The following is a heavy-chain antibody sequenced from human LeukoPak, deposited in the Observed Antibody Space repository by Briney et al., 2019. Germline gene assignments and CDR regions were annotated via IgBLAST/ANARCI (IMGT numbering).Heavy chain of an antibody. J-gene: IGHJ6*02. CDR2: IWDDGSNK. CDR3: ARNPLASGQPAYYGMDV. V-gene: IGHV3-33*01. D-gene: IGHD1-26*01. Sequence: GRSLRLSCAASGFTFSSYGMHWVRQAPGKGLEWGAVIWDDGSNKYYADSVKGRFTISRDNSKNTLYLQMNSLRAEDTAVYYCARNPLASGQPAYYGMDVWGQGTTVTVSS. CDR1: GFTFSSYG.